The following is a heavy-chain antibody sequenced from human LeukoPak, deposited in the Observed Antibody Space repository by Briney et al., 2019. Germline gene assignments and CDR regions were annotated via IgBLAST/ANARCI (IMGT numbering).Heavy chain of an antibody. D-gene: IGHD6-13*01. V-gene: IGHV3-7*01. CDR1: GFTFSSYW. CDR3: ARDITLGSSWYKGSNY. Sequence: PGGSVTLSRPASGFTFSSYWMSGVRPARGKGLAWVANIKQDGSEKYYMDSVKGRFTISRDNAKNSLYLQMNSLRAEDTAVYYCARDITLGSSWYKGSNYWGQGTLVTVSS. CDR2: IKQDGSEK. J-gene: IGHJ4*02.